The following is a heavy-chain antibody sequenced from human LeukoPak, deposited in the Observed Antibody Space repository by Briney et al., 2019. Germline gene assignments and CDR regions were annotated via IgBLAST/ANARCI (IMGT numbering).Heavy chain of an antibody. D-gene: IGHD1-26*01. CDR1: GFTFSSYA. CDR2: ISGSGGGT. V-gene: IGHV3-23*01. J-gene: IGHJ4*02. CDR3: VKDLGRYRNNCFDY. Sequence: GGSLRLSCAASGFTFSSYAMSWVPQAPEKGLEWVSTISGSGGGTYYADSVKGRFTISRDDSKNTLYLQMNSLRAKDTAVYYCVKDLGRYRNNCFDYWGQGTLVTVSS.